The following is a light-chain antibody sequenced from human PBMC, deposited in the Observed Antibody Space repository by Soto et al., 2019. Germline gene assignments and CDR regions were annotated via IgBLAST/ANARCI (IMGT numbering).Light chain of an antibody. CDR3: SSYSISSTLGV. V-gene: IGLV2-14*01. J-gene: IGLJ2*01. CDR1: SSDVGSYNY. Sequence: QSVLTQPASVSGSPGQSITISCTGTSSDVGSYNYVSWYQQHPGKAPKLMIYDVSNRPSGVSNRFSSSKSGNTASLTISGLQAEDEADYYCSSYSISSTLGVFGGGTKLTVL. CDR2: DVS.